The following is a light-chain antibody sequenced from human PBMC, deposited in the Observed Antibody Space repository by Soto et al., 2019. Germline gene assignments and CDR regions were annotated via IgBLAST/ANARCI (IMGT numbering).Light chain of an antibody. V-gene: IGLV2-14*03. CDR2: DVS. J-gene: IGLJ1*01. CDR3: SSYTTSNTRQIV. Sequence: QSALTQPASVSGSPGQSITISCTGTSSDVGGYNYVSWYQHHPGKAPKLLIYDVSNRPSGISNPFSGSKSDNTASLTISGLQPEDEADYYCSSYTTSNTRQIVFGTGTKLTVL. CDR1: SSDVGGYNY.